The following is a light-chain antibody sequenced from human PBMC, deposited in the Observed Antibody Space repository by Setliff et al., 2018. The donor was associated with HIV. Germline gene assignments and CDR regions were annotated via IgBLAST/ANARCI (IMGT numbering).Light chain of an antibody. J-gene: IGLJ1*01. CDR1: SSNIGTNN. Sequence: QSVLTQPPSASGTPGQRVTISCSGSSSNIGTNNVNWYQQLPGTAPKVLIYRSNQRPSGVPDRFSGSKSGTSASLAISGLQSDDEADYYCAAWDDSLNGQVFGTGTKVTVL. V-gene: IGLV1-44*01. CDR3: AAWDDSLNGQV. CDR2: RSN.